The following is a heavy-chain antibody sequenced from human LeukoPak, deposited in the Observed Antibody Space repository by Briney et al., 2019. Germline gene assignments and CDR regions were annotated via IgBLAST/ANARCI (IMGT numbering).Heavy chain of an antibody. V-gene: IGHV1-2*02. D-gene: IGHD2-2*01. CDR2: INPNSGGT. Sequence: GASVKVSCKASGYTFTGYYMHWVRQAPGQGLEWMGWINPNSGGTDYAQKFQGRVTMTRDTSISTAYMELSRLRSDDTAVYYCASGDIVVVPAAPRYYYYMDVWGKGTTVTVSS. J-gene: IGHJ6*03. CDR1: GYTFTGYY. CDR3: ASGDIVVVPAAPRYYYYMDV.